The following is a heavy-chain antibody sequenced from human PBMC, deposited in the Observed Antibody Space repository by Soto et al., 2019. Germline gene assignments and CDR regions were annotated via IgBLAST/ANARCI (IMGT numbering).Heavy chain of an antibody. Sequence: GGFLRFSCGASGFTISTSAMSWVRQAPGKGLEWVSAISESVTSTYYADSVKGRFTISRDNSKNTLYLQMNSLRAEDTALYYCARDHDNWNPADAFDIWGQGTMVTVSS. J-gene: IGHJ3*02. CDR3: ARDHDNWNPADAFDI. D-gene: IGHD1-20*01. V-gene: IGHV3-23*01. CDR2: ISESVTST. CDR1: GFTISTSA.